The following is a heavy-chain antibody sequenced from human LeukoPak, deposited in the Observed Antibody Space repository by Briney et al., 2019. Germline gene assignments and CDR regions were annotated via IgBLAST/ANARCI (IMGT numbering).Heavy chain of an antibody. Sequence: ASVKVSCKASGYTFTSYGISWVRQAPGQGLEWMGWINPNSGGTNYAQKFQGRVTMTRDTSISTAYMELSRLRSDDTAVYYCARAGGYSYKDYWGQGTLVTVSS. CDR1: GYTFTSYG. V-gene: IGHV1-2*02. D-gene: IGHD5-18*01. CDR2: INPNSGGT. J-gene: IGHJ4*02. CDR3: ARAGGYSYKDY.